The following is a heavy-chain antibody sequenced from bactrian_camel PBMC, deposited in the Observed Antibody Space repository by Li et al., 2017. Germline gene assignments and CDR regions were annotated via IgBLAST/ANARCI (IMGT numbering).Heavy chain of an antibody. CDR2: IRPSGEAK. Sequence: QVQLVESGGGSVQAGGSLQLSCVVSGYAFSRTCMGWIRQAPGKEREAVAIIRPSGEAKWYAESVKGRFTISFDNEKNTLYLQMDTLKPEDTAMYYCAADMLTFECYSGSWRGPRELGGWGQGTQVTVS. D-gene: IGHD3*01. V-gene: IGHV3S1*01. J-gene: IGHJ4*01. CDR3: AADMLTFECYSGSWRGPRELGG. CDR1: GYAFSRTC.